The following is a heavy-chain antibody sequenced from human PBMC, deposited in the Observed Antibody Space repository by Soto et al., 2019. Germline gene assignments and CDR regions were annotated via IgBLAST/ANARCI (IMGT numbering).Heavy chain of an antibody. J-gene: IGHJ6*02. CDR3: ARDRSYDFWSGYSGGMDV. CDR2: IWYDGSNK. D-gene: IGHD3-3*01. CDR1: GFTFSSYG. V-gene: IGHV3-33*01. Sequence: SLRLSCAASGFTFSSYGMHWVRQAPGKGLEWVAVIWYDGSNKYYADSVKGRFTISRNNSKNRLYLQMNSLRAEDTAVYYCARDRSYDFWSGYSGGMDVWGQGTTVTVSS.